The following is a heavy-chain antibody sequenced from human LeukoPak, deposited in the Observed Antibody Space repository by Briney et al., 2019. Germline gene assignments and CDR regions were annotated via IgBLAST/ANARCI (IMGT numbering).Heavy chain of an antibody. CDR1: GFTFNIFT. Sequence: GGSLRLSCAASGFTFNIFTMNWVRQAPGRGLEWVSGISGSDGSTYYAGSVKGRFTISRDDSKNTVYLQMYSLRGEDTAIYYCVKGAGYSRNYFDYWGQGTVVTVSS. D-gene: IGHD3-22*01. J-gene: IGHJ4*02. CDR3: VKGAGYSRNYFDY. V-gene: IGHV3-23*01. CDR2: ISGSDGST.